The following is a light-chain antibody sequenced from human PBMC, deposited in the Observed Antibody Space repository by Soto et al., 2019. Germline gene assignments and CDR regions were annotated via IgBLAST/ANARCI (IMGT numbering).Light chain of an antibody. CDR3: QQYKSDPYT. J-gene: IGKJ2*01. CDR1: RSVSSW. CDR2: DAS. Sequence: DIQMTQSPSTLSASVGDRVTITCRASRSVSSWLAWYQQKPGKAPKLVIYDASSSESGVPSRFSGSGSGTDFTLSISSLQPDDFATYYCQQYKSDPYTFGQGTKLEIK. V-gene: IGKV1-5*01.